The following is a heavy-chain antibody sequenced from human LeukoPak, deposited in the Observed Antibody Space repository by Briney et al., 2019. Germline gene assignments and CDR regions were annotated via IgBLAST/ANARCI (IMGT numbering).Heavy chain of an antibody. D-gene: IGHD6-6*01. Sequence: GGSLRLSCAASGFTFSSYGMHWVRQAPGKGLEWVAFIRYDGSNKYYADSVKGRFTISRDNSKNTLYLQMNSLRAEDTAVYYCAKVLSREYSSSENGYWGQGTLVTVSS. CDR3: AKVLSREYSSSENGY. CDR2: IRYDGSNK. V-gene: IGHV3-30*02. J-gene: IGHJ4*02. CDR1: GFTFSSYG.